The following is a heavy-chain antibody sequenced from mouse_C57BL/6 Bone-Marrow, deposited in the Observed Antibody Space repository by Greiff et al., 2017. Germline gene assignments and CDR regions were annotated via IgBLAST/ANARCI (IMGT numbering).Heavy chain of an antibody. J-gene: IGHJ4*01. D-gene: IGHD2-5*01. V-gene: IGHV1-62-2*01. CDR2: FYPGSGSI. CDR1: GYTFTEYT. Sequence: VQLQQSGAELVKPGASVKLSCKASGYTFTEYTIHWVKQRSGQGLEWIGWFYPGSGSIKYNEKFKDKATLTAYKSSSTVYMELSRLTSEDSAVYFCARHEAYYSNFYYAMDYWGQGTSVTVSS. CDR3: ARHEAYYSNFYYAMDY.